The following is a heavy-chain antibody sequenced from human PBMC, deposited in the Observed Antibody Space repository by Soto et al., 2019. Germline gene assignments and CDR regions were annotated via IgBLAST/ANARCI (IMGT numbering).Heavy chain of an antibody. D-gene: IGHD5-12*01. J-gene: IGHJ4*02. CDR1: GGSINTFY. CDR2: VFSSGST. V-gene: IGHV4-4*07. Sequence: TSETLSLTCTVSGGSINTFYWSWVRQPAGKGLEWIGRVFSSGSTSFNPSLESRVAMSVDTSKNHFSLNLSSVTAADMAVYYCAREGSYSAYNFAHGIQLWSFDFWGQGALVTVSS. CDR3: AREGSYSAYNFAHGIQLWSFDF.